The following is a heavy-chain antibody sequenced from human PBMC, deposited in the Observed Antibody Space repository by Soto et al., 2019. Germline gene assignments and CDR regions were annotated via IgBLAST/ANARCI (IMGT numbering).Heavy chain of an antibody. Sequence: ASVKVSCKASGYTFASYEIDWVRQATGQGLEWMGWMNPNSGNTGYAQKFQGRVTMTRNTSASTGYMELSSLRSEDTAVYYCARGKGEYIDWLLPFDAFDIWGQGTVVTVSS. J-gene: IGHJ3*02. CDR2: MNPNSGNT. CDR3: ARGKGEYIDWLLPFDAFDI. V-gene: IGHV1-8*01. CDR1: GYTFASYE. D-gene: IGHD3-9*01.